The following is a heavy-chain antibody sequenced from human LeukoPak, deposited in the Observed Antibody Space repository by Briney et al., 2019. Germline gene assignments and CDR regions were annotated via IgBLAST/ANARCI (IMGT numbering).Heavy chain of an antibody. CDR1: GYTFTTYY. V-gene: IGHV1-46*01. CDR2: INPSGGST. Sequence: ASVKVSCKASGYTFTTYYMHCVRQAPGQGLEWMGIINPSGGSTTYAQKFQGRVTMTRDTSTSTVYMDLSSLRSEDTAVYYCARQKVEWELLPWSAFDIWGQGTMVTV. CDR3: ARQKVEWELLPWSAFDI. J-gene: IGHJ3*02. D-gene: IGHD1-26*01.